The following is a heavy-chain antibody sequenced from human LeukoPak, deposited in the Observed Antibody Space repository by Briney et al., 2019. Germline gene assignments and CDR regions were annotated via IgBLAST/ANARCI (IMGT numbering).Heavy chain of an antibody. D-gene: IGHD2-8*02. CDR3: ASDGVPSPGD. J-gene: IGHJ4*02. CDR1: GGSISSGGYY. V-gene: IGHV4-30-2*01. Sequence: SETLSLTCTVSGGSISSGGYYWSWIRQPPGKGLEWIGYIYHSGSTYYNPSLKSRVTISVDTSKNQFSLKLSSVTAADTAVYYCASDGVPSPGDWGQGTLVTVSS. CDR2: IYHSGST.